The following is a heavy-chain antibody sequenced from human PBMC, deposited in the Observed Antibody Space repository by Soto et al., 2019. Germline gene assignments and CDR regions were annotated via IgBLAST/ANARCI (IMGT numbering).Heavy chain of an antibody. CDR1: GGSISSSSYY. D-gene: IGHD6-19*01. V-gene: IGHV4-39*07. CDR3: ARWGSGWSGYFQH. J-gene: IGHJ1*01. Sequence: SETLSLTCTVSGGSISSSSYYWGWIRQPPGKGLEWIGSIYYSGSTYYNPSLKSRVTISVDTSKNQFSLKLSSVTAADTAVYYCARWGSGWSGYFQHWGQGTLVTVSS. CDR2: IYYSGST.